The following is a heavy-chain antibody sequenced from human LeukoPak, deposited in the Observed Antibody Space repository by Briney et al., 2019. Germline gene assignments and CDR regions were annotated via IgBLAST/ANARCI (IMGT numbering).Heavy chain of an antibody. D-gene: IGHD6-13*01. V-gene: IGHV3-11*01. J-gene: IGHJ5*02. Sequence: PGGSLRLSCAASGFTFSDYYMSWIRQAPGKGLEWVSYISSSGSTIYYADSMKGRFTISRDNAKNSLYLQMNSLRAEDTAVYYCARVVKGSSWWFDPWGQGTLVTVSS. CDR2: ISSSGSTI. CDR3: ARVVKGSSWWFDP. CDR1: GFTFSDYY.